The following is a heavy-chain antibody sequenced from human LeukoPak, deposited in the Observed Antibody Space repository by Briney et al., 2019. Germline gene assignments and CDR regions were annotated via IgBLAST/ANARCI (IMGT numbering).Heavy chain of an antibody. CDR3: AKDPGGDSYGEGFDY. D-gene: IGHD5-18*01. CDR2: ISNNGGYT. Sequence: GGSLRLSCAASGFTFSSSAMSWVRQAPGKGLEWVSAISNNGGYTYYADSVQGRFTISRDNSKNMLYLQMNSLRAEDTAVYYCAKDPGGDSYGEGFDYWGQGTLVTVSS. CDR1: GFTFSSSA. J-gene: IGHJ4*02. V-gene: IGHV3-23*01.